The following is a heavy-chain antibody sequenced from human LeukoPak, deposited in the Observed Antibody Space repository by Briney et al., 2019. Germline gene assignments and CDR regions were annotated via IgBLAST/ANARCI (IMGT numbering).Heavy chain of an antibody. D-gene: IGHD1-26*01. V-gene: IGHV4-30-4*08. Sequence: SQTLSLTCTVSGGSISSGDYYWSWIRQPPGRGLEWIGYIYYSGSTYYNPSLKSRVTISVDTSTKQFSLKLSSVTAADTAVYYCASDSGSSPFDYWGQGTLVTVSS. CDR3: ASDSGSSPFDY. CDR1: GGSISSGDYY. CDR2: IYYSGST. J-gene: IGHJ4*02.